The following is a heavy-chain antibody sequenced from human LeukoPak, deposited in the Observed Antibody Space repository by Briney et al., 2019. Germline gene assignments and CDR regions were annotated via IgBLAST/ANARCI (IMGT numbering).Heavy chain of an antibody. Sequence: ASVKVSCKVSGYTLTELSMHWVRQAPGQGLEWMGWINPNSGGTNYAQKFQGRVTMTRDTSISTAYMELSRLRSDDTAVYYCARQSWDGSYGYFDYWGQGTLVTVSS. CDR1: GYTLTELS. CDR3: ARQSWDGSYGYFDY. V-gene: IGHV1-2*02. CDR2: INPNSGGT. D-gene: IGHD1-26*01. J-gene: IGHJ4*02.